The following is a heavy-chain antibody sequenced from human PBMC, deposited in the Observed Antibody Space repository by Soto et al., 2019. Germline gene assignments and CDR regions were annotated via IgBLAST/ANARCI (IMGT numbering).Heavy chain of an antibody. D-gene: IGHD1-26*01. J-gene: IGHJ6*02. V-gene: IGHV2-26*01. Sequence: QVTLKESGPVLVKPTETLTLTCAVSGFSLSNAKMGVSWIRQPPGKALEWLAHIFSNDEESYSTSLKSRLTISKETSKSQVVLTMTDMDPVDTATYYCAQKGDTYYYAMDVWGRGITVTVSS. CDR2: IFSNDEE. CDR1: GFSLSNAKMG. CDR3: AQKGDTYYYAMDV.